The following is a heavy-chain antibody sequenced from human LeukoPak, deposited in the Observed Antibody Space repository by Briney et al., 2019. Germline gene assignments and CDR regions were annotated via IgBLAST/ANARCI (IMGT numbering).Heavy chain of an antibody. CDR1: GDSISSARNY. CDR3: ARGFQGNDY. D-gene: IGHD4-23*01. Sequence: SETLSLTCSISGDSISSARNYWGWIRQSPGKGLEWLASVYSSGSTHSNPSLTSRVSISIDMSKNQFSLKLSSVTAADTAVYYCARGFQGNDYWGQGTLVTVSS. CDR2: VYSSGST. J-gene: IGHJ4*02. V-gene: IGHV4-39*07.